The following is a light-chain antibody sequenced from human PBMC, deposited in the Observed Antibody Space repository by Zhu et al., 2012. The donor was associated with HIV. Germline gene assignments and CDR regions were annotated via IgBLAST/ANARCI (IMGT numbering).Light chain of an antibody. J-gene: IGKJ2*01. CDR2: GAS. CDR3: QQYKNWLRT. Sequence: EIVMTQSPATLSVSPGERATLSCRASQNVDSDLAWYQQKPGQPPRLLIYGASTRATGVPARFSGSGSAREFTLTISSLQSEDFAAYYCQQYKNWLRTFGQGTKLEIK. CDR1: QNVDSD. V-gene: IGKV3-15*01.